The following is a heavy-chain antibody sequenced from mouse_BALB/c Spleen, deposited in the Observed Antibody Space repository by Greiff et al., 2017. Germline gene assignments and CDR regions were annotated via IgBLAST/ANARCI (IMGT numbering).Heavy chain of an antibody. Sequence: VRLQQSGAELVRPGALVKLSCKASGFNIKDYYMHWVKQRPEQGLEWIGWIDPENGNTIYDPKFQGKASITADTSSNTAYLQLSSLTSEDTAVYYCARSRGDYYGSSYNFDYWGQGTTLTVSS. CDR1: GFNIKDYY. D-gene: IGHD1-1*01. CDR2: IDPENGNT. J-gene: IGHJ2*01. CDR3: ARSRGDYYGSSYNFDY. V-gene: IGHV14-1*02.